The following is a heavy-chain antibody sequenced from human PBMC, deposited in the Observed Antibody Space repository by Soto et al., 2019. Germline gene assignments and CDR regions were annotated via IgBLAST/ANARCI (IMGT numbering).Heavy chain of an antibody. Sequence: SETLSLTCTVSGGSISGYYWSWIRQPPGNGLEWVGDIYYSGSTNYNPSLKSRVTISVDTSKNQFSLKLSSVTAADTAVYYCARERHSGDYGMDVWGQGTTVTVSS. CDR1: GGSISGYY. J-gene: IGHJ6*02. D-gene: IGHD1-26*01. CDR3: ARERHSGDYGMDV. V-gene: IGHV4-59*01. CDR2: IYYSGST.